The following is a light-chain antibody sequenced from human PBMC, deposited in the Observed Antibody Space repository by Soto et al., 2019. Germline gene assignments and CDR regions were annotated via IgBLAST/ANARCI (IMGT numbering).Light chain of an antibody. J-gene: IGKJ4*01. CDR3: QQRSSWPLT. V-gene: IGKV3-11*01. Sequence: EIVLTQSRANLSLSPGERASLSCRASQSVGSYFAWYQQKPGQAPRLLIYDAFSRATGIPARFSGSGSGTDLTLTISSLEPEDFALYFCQQRSSWPLTFGGGTMVEIK. CDR2: DAF. CDR1: QSVGSY.